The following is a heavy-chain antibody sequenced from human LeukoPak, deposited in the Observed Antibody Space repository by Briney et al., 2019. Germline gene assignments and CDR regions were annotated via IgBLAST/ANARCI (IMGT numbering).Heavy chain of an antibody. D-gene: IGHD3-22*01. CDR2: FDPEDGET. CDR3: ARSPLLYYDSRGAFDI. CDR1: GYTLTELS. J-gene: IGHJ3*02. Sequence: ASVKVSCKVSGYTLTELSMHWVRQAPGKGLEWMGGFDPEDGETIYAQKFQGRVTMTEDTSTDTAYMELCSLRSEDTAVYYCARSPLLYYDSRGAFDIWGQGTMVTVSS. V-gene: IGHV1-24*01.